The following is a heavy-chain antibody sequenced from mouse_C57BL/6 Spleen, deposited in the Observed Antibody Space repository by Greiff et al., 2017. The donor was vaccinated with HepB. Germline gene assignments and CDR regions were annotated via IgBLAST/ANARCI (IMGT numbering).Heavy chain of an antibody. CDR2: IYPSDSET. J-gene: IGHJ2*01. CDR3: ARGGNYYGSSWYYFDY. V-gene: IGHV1-61*01. Sequence: VQLQQPGAELVRPGSSVKLSCKASGYTFTSYWMDWVKQRPGQGLEWIGNIYPSDSETHYNQKFKDKATLTVDKSSSTAYMQLSRLTSEDSAVYYCARGGNYYGSSWYYFDYWGQGTTLTVSS. D-gene: IGHD1-1*01. CDR1: GYTFTSYW.